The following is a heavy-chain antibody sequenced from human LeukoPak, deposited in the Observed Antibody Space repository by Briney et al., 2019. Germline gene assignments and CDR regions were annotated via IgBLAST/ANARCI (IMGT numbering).Heavy chain of an antibody. Sequence: GGSLRLSCAASGFTFSSYGMHWVRQAPGKGLEWVAVISYDGSNKYYADSVKGRFTISRDNSKNTLYLQMNSLRAEDTAVYYCARVETAAGFAFDYWGQGTLVTVSS. V-gene: IGHV3-30*03. CDR3: ARVETAAGFAFDY. CDR2: ISYDGSNK. CDR1: GFTFSSYG. J-gene: IGHJ4*02. D-gene: IGHD6-13*01.